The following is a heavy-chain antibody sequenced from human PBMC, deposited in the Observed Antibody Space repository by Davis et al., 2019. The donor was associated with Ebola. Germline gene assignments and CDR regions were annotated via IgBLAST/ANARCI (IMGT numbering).Heavy chain of an antibody. Sequence: PGGSLRLSCEASGFTFSSYGMHWVRQAPGKGLEWVAGISYDGDDKYYSDSVKGRFTISRDNSRNTLDLQMDSPRPDDTAIYYCAKGFVRITMMHYLDTWGQGILVTVSS. V-gene: IGHV3-30*18. CDR2: ISYDGDDK. CDR3: AKGFVRITMMHYLDT. J-gene: IGHJ4*02. D-gene: IGHD3-16*01. CDR1: GFTFSSYG.